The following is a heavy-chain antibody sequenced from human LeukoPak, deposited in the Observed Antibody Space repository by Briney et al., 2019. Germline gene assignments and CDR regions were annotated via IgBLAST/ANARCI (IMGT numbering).Heavy chain of an antibody. Sequence: SVKVSCKASGGTFSSYAISWVRQAPGQGLEWMGGIIPIFGTANYAQKFQGRVTVTADESTSTAYMELSSLRSEDTAVYYCAREGNPYYYDSSGYYYFDYWGQGTLVTVSS. J-gene: IGHJ4*02. CDR1: GGTFSSYA. CDR2: IIPIFGTA. D-gene: IGHD3-22*01. V-gene: IGHV1-69*13. CDR3: AREGNPYYYDSSGYYYFDY.